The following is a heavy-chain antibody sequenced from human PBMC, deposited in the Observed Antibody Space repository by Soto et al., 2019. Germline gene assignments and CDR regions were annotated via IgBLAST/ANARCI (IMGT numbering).Heavy chain of an antibody. CDR2: IIPIFGTA. J-gene: IGHJ4*02. CDR1: GGTFSSYA. D-gene: IGHD3-3*01. Sequence: QVQLVQSGAEVKKPGSSVKVSCKASGGTFSSYAISWVRQAPGQGLEWMGGIIPIFGTANYAQKFQGRVTXXADESTSTAYMELSSLRSEDTAVYYCARVRVRFLEWLGSEGWGQGTRVTVSS. CDR3: ARVRVRFLEWLGSEG. V-gene: IGHV1-69*12.